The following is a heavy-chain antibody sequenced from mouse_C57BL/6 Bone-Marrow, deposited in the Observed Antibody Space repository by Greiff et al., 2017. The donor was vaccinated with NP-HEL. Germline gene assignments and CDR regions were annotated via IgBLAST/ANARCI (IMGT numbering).Heavy chain of an antibody. CDR1: GFTFSSYA. CDR3: ARGDDYYAMDY. Sequence: EVKLVESGGGLVKPGGSLKLSCAASGFTFSSYAMSWVRQTPEKRLEWVATISDGGSYTYYPDNVKGRFPISRDNAKNNLYLQMSHLKSEDTAMYYCARGDDYYAMDYWGQGTSVTVSS. CDR2: ISDGGSYT. V-gene: IGHV5-4*03. J-gene: IGHJ4*01.